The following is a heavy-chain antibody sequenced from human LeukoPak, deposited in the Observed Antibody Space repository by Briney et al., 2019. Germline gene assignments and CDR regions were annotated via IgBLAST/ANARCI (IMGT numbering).Heavy chain of an antibody. D-gene: IGHD3-16*02. CDR2: ISYDVSNK. Sequence: TGRSLRLSCAASGFTFSSYGMHWVRQAPGKGLEWVAVISYDVSNKYYAESVKGRFTISRDNSKNTLYLQMNSLRVEDTAVYYCAKDLTMYYDYVWGNCRYSGCDFWGQGTLVTVSS. V-gene: IGHV3-30*18. CDR3: AKDLTMYYDYVWGNCRYSGCDF. CDR1: GFTFSSYG. J-gene: IGHJ4*02.